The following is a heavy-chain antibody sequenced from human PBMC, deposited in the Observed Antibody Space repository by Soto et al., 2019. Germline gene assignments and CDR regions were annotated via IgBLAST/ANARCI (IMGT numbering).Heavy chain of an antibody. D-gene: IGHD3-10*01. CDR3: ARDLRFRGFYGMDV. V-gene: IGHV1-18*01. CDR1: GYTFTSYG. J-gene: IGHJ6*02. Sequence: ASVKVSCKASGYTFTSYGLSWVRQAPGQGLEWMGWISAYNGNTNYAQKLQGRVTMTTDTSTSTAYMELRSLRSDDTAVYYCARDLRFRGFYGMDVWGQGTTVTVSS. CDR2: ISAYNGNT.